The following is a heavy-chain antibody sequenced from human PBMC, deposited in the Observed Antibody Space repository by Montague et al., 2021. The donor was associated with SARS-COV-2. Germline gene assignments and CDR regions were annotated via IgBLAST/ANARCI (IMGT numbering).Heavy chain of an antibody. V-gene: IGHV3-53*04. D-gene: IGHD6-19*01. CDR2: IYSGGST. CDR1: GFTVSSNY. CDR3: ARDHGGGWFTFDY. J-gene: IGHJ4*02. Sequence: SLRLSCAASGFTVSSNYMSWVRQAPGKGLEWVSVIYSGGSTYYADSVKGRFTISRHNSKNTLYFQMNSLRAEDTAVYYCARDHGGGWFTFDYWGQGTLVTVSS.